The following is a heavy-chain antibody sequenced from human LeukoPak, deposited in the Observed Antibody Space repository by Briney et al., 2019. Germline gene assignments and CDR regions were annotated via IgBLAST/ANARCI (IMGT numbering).Heavy chain of an antibody. Sequence: ASVKVSCKASGYTFTSYDINWVRQATGQGLEWMGWMNPNSGNTGYAQKFQDRVTMTRNTSISTAYMELSSLRSEDTAVYYCARGKPAASYYYYGMDVWGQGTTVTVSS. CDR1: GYTFTSYD. CDR3: ARGKPAASYYYYGMDV. J-gene: IGHJ6*02. CDR2: MNPNSGNT. V-gene: IGHV1-8*01. D-gene: IGHD2-2*01.